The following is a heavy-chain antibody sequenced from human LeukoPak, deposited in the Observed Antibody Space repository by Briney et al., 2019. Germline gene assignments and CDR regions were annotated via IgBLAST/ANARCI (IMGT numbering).Heavy chain of an antibody. CDR1: GYTFTDYY. V-gene: IGHV1-69*06. CDR3: ARGRLQLLLGADFFYYMDV. Sequence: GASVKVSCKASGYTFTDYYIHWVRQAPGQGLEWMGGILPSVGTAHSSQKFQGRVTITADKSTSTAYMELSSLTSEDTAVYYCARGRLQLLLGADFFYYMDVWGKGTTVIISS. J-gene: IGHJ6*03. CDR2: ILPSVGTA. D-gene: IGHD5-18*01.